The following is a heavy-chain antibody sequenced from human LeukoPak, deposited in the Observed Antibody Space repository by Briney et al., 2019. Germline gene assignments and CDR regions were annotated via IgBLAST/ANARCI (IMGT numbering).Heavy chain of an antibody. CDR2: INPSGGST. V-gene: IGHV1-46*01. Sequence: ASVKVSCKASGYTFTSYYMHWVRQAPGQGLEWMGIINPSGGSTSYAQKFQGRVTMTRDTSTSTVYMELSSLRSEDTAVYYCAREGAIVVVPAAMGWWYNWFDPWGQGTLVTVSS. CDR3: AREGAIVVVPAAMGWWYNWFDP. CDR1: GYTFTSYY. D-gene: IGHD2-2*01. J-gene: IGHJ5*02.